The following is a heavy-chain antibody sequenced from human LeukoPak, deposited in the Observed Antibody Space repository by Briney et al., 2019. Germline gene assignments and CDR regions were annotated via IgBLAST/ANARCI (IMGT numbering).Heavy chain of an antibody. J-gene: IGHJ6*03. CDR1: GGSISGYY. Sequence: SETLSLTCTVSGGSISGYYWSWIRQPAGKGLEWIGRIYTSGSTNYNPSLKSRVTMSVDTSKNQFSLKLSSVTAADTAVYYSARGLADCSRGSCIGSGYYYYYYMDVWGKGTTVTVSS. D-gene: IGHD2-15*01. V-gene: IGHV4-4*07. CDR2: IYTSGST. CDR3: ARGLADCSRGSCIGSGYYYYYYMDV.